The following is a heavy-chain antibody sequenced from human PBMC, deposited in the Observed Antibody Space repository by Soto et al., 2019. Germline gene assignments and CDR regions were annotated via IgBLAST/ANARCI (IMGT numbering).Heavy chain of an antibody. Sequence: GASVKVSCKASGGTFSSYAIDWVRQAPGQGLEWMGGIIPILGTANYAQKFQGRVTITADKSTRTAYMELSSLRSEDTAVYYCARVALYDFWSGYASGYYYGMDVWGQGTTVTVSS. J-gene: IGHJ6*02. D-gene: IGHD3-3*01. CDR1: GGTFSSYA. CDR3: ARVALYDFWSGYASGYYYGMDV. CDR2: IIPILGTA. V-gene: IGHV1-69*10.